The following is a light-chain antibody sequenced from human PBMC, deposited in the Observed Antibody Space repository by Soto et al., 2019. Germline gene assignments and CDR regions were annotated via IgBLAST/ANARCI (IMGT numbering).Light chain of an antibody. CDR3: QQYNDYSPWT. Sequence: GDRVTITCRASQSITLWLAWYQQKPGKAPKLLIYKASTLESGVPSRFSGSGSGTEFTLTISSLQPDDFATYYCQQYNDYSPWTFGQGTKVEIK. V-gene: IGKV1-5*03. CDR2: KAS. J-gene: IGKJ1*01. CDR1: QSITLW.